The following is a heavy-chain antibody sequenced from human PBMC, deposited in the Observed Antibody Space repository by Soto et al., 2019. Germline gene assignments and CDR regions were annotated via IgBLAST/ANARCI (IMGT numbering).Heavy chain of an antibody. J-gene: IGHJ4*02. V-gene: IGHV1-18*01. CDR2: ISAYNGNT. CDR3: ARGGYSYGYGGVFDY. Sequence: QVKLVQSGAEVKKPGASVKVSCKASGYTFPSYGISWVRQAPGQGLEWMGWISAYNGNTNYAQKLQGRVTMTTDPSRSTAYMALRSLRSDDTAVYYWARGGYSYGYGGVFDYWGQGAHVTVCS. CDR1: GYTFPSYG. D-gene: IGHD5-18*01.